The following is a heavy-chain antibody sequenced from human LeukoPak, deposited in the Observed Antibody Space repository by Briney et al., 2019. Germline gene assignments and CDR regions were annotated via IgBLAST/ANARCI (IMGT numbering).Heavy chain of an antibody. CDR1: GYTFTGYY. CDR2: INPNSDGT. D-gene: IGHD2-21*01. J-gene: IGHJ3*02. CDR3: ARSLQIGAFDI. V-gene: IGHV1-2*02. Sequence: GASVKVSCKASGYTFTGYYMHWVRHAPGQGLEWMGWINPNSDGTNYAQKFQGRVTMTRDTSISTAYMELSRLRSDDTAVYYCARSLQIGAFDIWGQGTMVTVSS.